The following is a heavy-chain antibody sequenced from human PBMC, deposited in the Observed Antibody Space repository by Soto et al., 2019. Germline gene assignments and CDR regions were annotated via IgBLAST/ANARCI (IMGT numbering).Heavy chain of an antibody. Sequence: GGSLRLSCAASGFTFSSYAMSWVRQAPGKGLEWISAITNSGGSTYYADSVKGRFTISRDNSKNTLYLQMNSLRAEDTAVYYCAKDKEGPADYWGQGTLVTVSS. CDR3: AKDKEGPADY. CDR1: GFTFSSYA. J-gene: IGHJ4*02. CDR2: ITNSGGST. V-gene: IGHV3-23*01.